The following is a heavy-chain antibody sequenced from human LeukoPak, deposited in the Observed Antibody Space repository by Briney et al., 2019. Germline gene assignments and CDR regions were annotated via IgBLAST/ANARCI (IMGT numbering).Heavy chain of an antibody. CDR1: GTSISSYY. J-gene: IGHJ4*02. V-gene: IGHV4-59*08. Sequence: SETLSLTCTVSGTSISSYYWSWIRQPPGKGLEWIGYIYYSGSTNYNPSLKSRVTISVDTSNNQFSLKLTSVTAADTAVYYCARHQLWYYFDYWGQGTVVTVSS. CDR2: IYYSGST. D-gene: IGHD1-1*01. CDR3: ARHQLWYYFDY.